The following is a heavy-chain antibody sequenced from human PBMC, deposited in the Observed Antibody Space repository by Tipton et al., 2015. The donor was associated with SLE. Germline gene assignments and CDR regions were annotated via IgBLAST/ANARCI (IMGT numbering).Heavy chain of an antibody. J-gene: IGHJ4*02. CDR1: GFTFSNAW. CDR2: IWYDGSNK. CDR3: AKGYFPQQQLVPLDY. V-gene: IGHV3-33*06. D-gene: IGHD6-13*01. Sequence: SLRLSCAASGFTFSNAWMSWVRQAPGKGLVWVAVIWYDGSNKYYADSVKGRFTISRDNSKNTLYLQRNSLRAEDTAVYYCAKGYFPQQQLVPLDYWGQGTLVTVSS.